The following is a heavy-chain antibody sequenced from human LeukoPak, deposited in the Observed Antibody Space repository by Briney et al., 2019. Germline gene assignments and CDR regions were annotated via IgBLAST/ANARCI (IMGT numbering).Heavy chain of an antibody. CDR1: GFTFSSYA. CDR2: ISYDGSNK. J-gene: IGHJ4*02. CDR3: AAPGVPAATYYFDY. D-gene: IGHD2-2*01. Sequence: GGSLRLSCAASGFTFSSYAVHWVRQAPGKGLEWVAVISYDGSNKYYADSVKGRFTISRDNSKNTVYLQMNSLRAEDTAVYYCAAPGVPAATYYFDYWGQGTLVTVSS. V-gene: IGHV3-30*04.